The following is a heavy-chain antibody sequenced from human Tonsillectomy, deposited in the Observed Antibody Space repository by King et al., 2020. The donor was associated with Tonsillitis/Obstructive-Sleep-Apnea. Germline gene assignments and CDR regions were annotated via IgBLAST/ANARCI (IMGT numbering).Heavy chain of an antibody. CDR2: IYYSGST. Sequence: QLQESGPGLVKPSQTLSLTCTVSGGSISSGGYYWSWIRQPPGQGLEGIGYIYYSGSTYYNPSLKSRVPISVDTSKNQFSLKLSSVTAADTAVYYCARAGAGEGAFDIWGQGTMVTVSS. V-gene: IGHV4-31*03. D-gene: IGHD7-27*01. CDR3: ARAGAGEGAFDI. CDR1: GGSISSGGYY. J-gene: IGHJ3*02.